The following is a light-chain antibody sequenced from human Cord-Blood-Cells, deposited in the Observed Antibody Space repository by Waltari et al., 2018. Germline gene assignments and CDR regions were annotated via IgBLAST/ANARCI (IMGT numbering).Light chain of an antibody. CDR2: GAS. V-gene: IGKV3-15*01. J-gene: IGKJ4*01. Sequence: EIVMTQSPATLSVPPGERATLSCSASQSVSSNLAWYQQTPGQAPRLLIYGASTRATGIPARFSGSGSGTEFTLTISSLQSEDFAVYYCQQYNNWPPLTFGGGTKVEIK. CDR3: QQYNNWPPLT. CDR1: QSVSSN.